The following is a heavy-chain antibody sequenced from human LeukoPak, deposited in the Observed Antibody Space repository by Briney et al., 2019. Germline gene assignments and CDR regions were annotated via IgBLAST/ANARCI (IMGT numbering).Heavy chain of an antibody. J-gene: IGHJ6*03. CDR1: GGTFSSYA. CDR2: IIPIFGTA. V-gene: IGHV1-69*06. D-gene: IGHD2-2*01. CDR3: AREIPDCSSTSCRFLKYYYYYYYMDV. Sequence: HRASVKVSCKASGGTFSSYAISWVRQAPGQGLEWMGGIIPIFGTANYAQKFQGRVTITADKSTSTAYMELGRLRSDDTAVYYCAREIPDCSSTSCRFLKYYYYYYYMDVWGKGTTVTISS.